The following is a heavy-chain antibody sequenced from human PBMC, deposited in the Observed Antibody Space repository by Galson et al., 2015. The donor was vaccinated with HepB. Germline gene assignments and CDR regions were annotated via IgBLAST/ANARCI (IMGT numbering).Heavy chain of an antibody. D-gene: IGHD6-19*01. Sequence: SLRLSCAASGFTFSSYAMSWVRQAPEKGLEWVSSISGSGGNTYNADSVKGRFTISRDNSKNTLYLQMNSLRAEDTAVYYCAKQGITVAHTDCFDHWGQGTLVTVSS. J-gene: IGHJ4*02. V-gene: IGHV3-23*01. CDR2: ISGSGGNT. CDR3: AKQGITVAHTDCFDH. CDR1: GFTFSSYA.